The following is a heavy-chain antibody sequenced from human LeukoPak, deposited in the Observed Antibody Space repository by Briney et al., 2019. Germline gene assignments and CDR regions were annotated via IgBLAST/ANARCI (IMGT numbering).Heavy chain of an antibody. Sequence: GGSLRLSCAASGFTFSSYSMNWVRQAPGKGLEWVSSISGSGGSTYYADSVKGRFTISRDNSKNTLYLQMNSLRAEDTAVYYCAKDVSKVGPPRYYDFWSGYHSWGQGTLVTVSS. CDR1: GFTFSSYS. CDR2: ISGSGGST. V-gene: IGHV3-23*01. J-gene: IGHJ5*02. D-gene: IGHD3-3*01. CDR3: AKDVSKVGPPRYYDFWSGYHS.